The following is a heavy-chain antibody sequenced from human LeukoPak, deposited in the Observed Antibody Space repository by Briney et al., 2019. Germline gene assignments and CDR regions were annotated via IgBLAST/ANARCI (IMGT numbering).Heavy chain of an antibody. CDR3: ARGPDYDILADYFDY. D-gene: IGHD3-9*01. CDR2: IRYDGSNK. J-gene: IGHJ4*02. CDR1: GFTFSSYG. V-gene: IGHV3-30*02. Sequence: PGGSLRLSCAASGFTFSSYGMHWVRQAPGKGLEWVAFIRYDGSNKYYADSVKGRFTISRDNSKNTLYLHVSSLRPEDTAVYYCARGPDYDILADYFDYWGQGTLVTVSS.